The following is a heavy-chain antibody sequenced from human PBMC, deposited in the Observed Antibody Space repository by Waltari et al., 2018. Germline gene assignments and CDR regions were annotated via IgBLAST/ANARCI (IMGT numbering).Heavy chain of an antibody. CDR1: GFSISSAYY. J-gene: IGHJ6*02. CDR2: IYDTGRT. Sequence: QLQESGPGLVKPSETLSLTCAVPGFSISSAYYWAWVRQSPGKGLEWIANIYDTGRTNYNPSLRSRVAISIDTSKNHLFLRLRSVTAADTAVYYCARALDAAVHYGMDVWGQGTTVAVSS. V-gene: IGHV4-38-2*01. CDR3: ARALDAAVHYGMDV. D-gene: IGHD5-18*01.